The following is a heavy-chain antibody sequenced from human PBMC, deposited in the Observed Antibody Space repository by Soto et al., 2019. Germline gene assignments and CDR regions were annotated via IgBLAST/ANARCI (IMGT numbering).Heavy chain of an antibody. CDR3: ARGDFWSGSPPGWYYGMDV. CDR1: GFTFSSYY. Sequence: GGSLRLSCAASGFTFSSYYMSWIRQAPGKGLEWVSYISSSGSTIYYADSVKGRFTISRDNAKNSLYLQMNSLRAEDTAVYYCARGDFWSGSPPGWYYGMDVWGQGTTVTVSS. D-gene: IGHD3-3*01. V-gene: IGHV3-11*01. J-gene: IGHJ6*02. CDR2: ISSSGSTI.